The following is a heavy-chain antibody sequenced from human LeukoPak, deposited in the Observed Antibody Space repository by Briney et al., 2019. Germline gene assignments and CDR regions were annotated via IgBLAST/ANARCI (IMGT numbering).Heavy chain of an antibody. V-gene: IGHV3-30*04. Sequence: PGGSLRLSCAASGFTFSSYAMHWVRQAPGKGLEWVAVISYDGSNKYYADSVKGRFTISRDNSKNTLYLQMNSLRAEDTAVYYCAREPYSSGSYQVDYWGQGTPVTVSS. CDR3: AREPYSSGSYQVDY. CDR1: GFTFSSYA. CDR2: ISYDGSNK. J-gene: IGHJ4*02. D-gene: IGHD3-10*01.